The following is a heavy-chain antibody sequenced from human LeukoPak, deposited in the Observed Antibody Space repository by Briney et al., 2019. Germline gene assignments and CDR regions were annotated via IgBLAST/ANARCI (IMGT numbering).Heavy chain of an antibody. CDR1: GGSINTGDYA. CDR2: VDLTKTT. D-gene: IGHD3-10*01. Sequence: SQTLSLTCAVSGGSINTGDYAWGWIRLPPGKGPELIGYVDLTKTTYYNPSLKSRVPISVDMSKNQFSLKLTSVTAADSAMYYCARVLGYYGSGTPYFDSWGQGTLVTVSS. V-gene: IGHV4-30-2*01. J-gene: IGHJ4*02. CDR3: ARVLGYYGSGTPYFDS.